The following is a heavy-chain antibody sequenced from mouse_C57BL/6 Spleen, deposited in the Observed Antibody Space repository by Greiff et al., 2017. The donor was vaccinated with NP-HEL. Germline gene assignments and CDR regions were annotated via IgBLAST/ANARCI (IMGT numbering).Heavy chain of an antibody. J-gene: IGHJ4*01. D-gene: IGHD1-1*01. CDR2: ILPGSGST. CDR3: ARKGYYGSSYGGYAMDY. V-gene: IGHV1-9*01. CDR1: GYTFTGYW. Sequence: QVQLKQSGAELMKPGASVKLSCKATGYTFTGYWIEWVKQRPGHGLEWIGEILPGSGSTNYNEKFKGKATFTADTSSNTAYMQLSSLTTEDSAIYYCARKGYYGSSYGGYAMDYWGQGTSVTVSS.